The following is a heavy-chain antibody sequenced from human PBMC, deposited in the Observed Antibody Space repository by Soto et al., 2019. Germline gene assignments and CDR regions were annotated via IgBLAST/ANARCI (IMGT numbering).Heavy chain of an antibody. Sequence: QVQLVQSGAEVKKPGSSVKVSCKASGGTFSSYAISWVRQAPGQGLEWMGGIIPIFGTANYVQKSQGRVTITADESTSTAYMELSSLRSEDTAVYYCAREGGRYCSGGSCYSDYWGQGTLVTVSS. CDR3: AREGGRYCSGGSCYSDY. D-gene: IGHD2-15*01. CDR2: IIPIFGTA. J-gene: IGHJ4*02. CDR1: GGTFSSYA. V-gene: IGHV1-69*01.